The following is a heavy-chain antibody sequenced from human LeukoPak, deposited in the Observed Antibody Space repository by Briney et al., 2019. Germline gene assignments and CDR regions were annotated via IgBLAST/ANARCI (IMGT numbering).Heavy chain of an antibody. CDR2: INHSGST. V-gene: IGHV4-34*01. J-gene: IGHJ6*03. CDR1: GGSFSGYY. D-gene: IGHD3-10*01. Sequence: SETLSLTCAVYGGSFSGYYWSWIRQPPGKGLEWIGEINHSGSTNYNPSLKSRATISVDTSKNQFSLKLSSVTAADTAVYYCARGGEMVRGVISYYYYYYMDVWGKGTTVTVSS. CDR3: ARGGEMVRGVISYYYYYYMDV.